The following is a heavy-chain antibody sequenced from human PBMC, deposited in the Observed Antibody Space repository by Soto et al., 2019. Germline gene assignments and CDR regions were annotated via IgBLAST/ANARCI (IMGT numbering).Heavy chain of an antibody. CDR2: IWYDGSNK. CDR1: GFTFNSYV. D-gene: IGHD3-22*01. Sequence: QVQLVESGGGVVQPGTSLRLSCAVSGFTFNSYVMHWVRQAPGKGLEWVAVIWYDGSNKYYADYVKGRLVISRDNSKNTVYLQLNSLRAEDTAVYYCARVSVGYDSSSGLDCWGQGTLVTVSS. CDR3: ARVSVGYDSSSGLDC. V-gene: IGHV3-33*01. J-gene: IGHJ4*02.